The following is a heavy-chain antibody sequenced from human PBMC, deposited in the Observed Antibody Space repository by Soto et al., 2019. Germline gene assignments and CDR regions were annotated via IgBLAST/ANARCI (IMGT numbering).Heavy chain of an antibody. CDR1: GDSISSSNSH. V-gene: IGHV4-39*01. J-gene: IGHJ3*02. CDR3: VRYDRINMKPYSPEGFHI. CDR2: VYYGGAIFYSGNI. D-gene: IGHD3-3*02. Sequence: SETLSLTCTVSGDSISSSNSHWGWTRQPPGKGLEYIGSVYYGGAIFYSGNIYYNPSLKSRVTISVDTSKNQFSLRLSSVTAADTGVYYCVRYDRINMKPYSPEGFHIWGHGTMVTVSS.